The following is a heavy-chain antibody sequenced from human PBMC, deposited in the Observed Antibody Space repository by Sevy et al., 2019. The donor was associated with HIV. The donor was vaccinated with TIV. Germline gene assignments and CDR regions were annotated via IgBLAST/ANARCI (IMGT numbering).Heavy chain of an antibody. CDR2: IYGGGST. V-gene: IGHV3-53*01. D-gene: IGHD6-19*01. J-gene: IGHJ3*02. Sequence: GGSLRLSCAASGFTVSSNFMSWVRQAPGKGLEWVSVIYGGGSTYYADSVKGRFTISRDNSKNTLYLQMNSLRAEDTAVYYCARGAYSSGWWDAFDIWGQGTMVTVSS. CDR1: GFTVSSNF. CDR3: ARGAYSSGWWDAFDI.